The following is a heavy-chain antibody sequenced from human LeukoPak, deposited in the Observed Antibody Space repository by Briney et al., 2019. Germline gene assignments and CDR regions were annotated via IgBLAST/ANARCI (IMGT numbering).Heavy chain of an antibody. CDR1: GYSFTSYW. Sequence: GESLKISCKGSGYSFTSYWIGWVRQMPGKGLEWMGIIYPGDSDTRYSPSFRGQVTISADKSINTAYLQWSSLKASDTAIYYCARQAPKGLPPSYNGLAPWGQGTLVTVSS. J-gene: IGHJ5*02. CDR3: ARQAPKGLPPSYNGLAP. V-gene: IGHV5-51*01. CDR2: IYPGDSDT. D-gene: IGHD4-11*01.